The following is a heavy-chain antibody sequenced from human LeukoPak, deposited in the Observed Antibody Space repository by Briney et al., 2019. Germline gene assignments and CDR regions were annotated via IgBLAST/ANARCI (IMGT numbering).Heavy chain of an antibody. V-gene: IGHV3-9*01. CDR2: ISWNSGSI. D-gene: IGHD6-13*01. J-gene: IGHJ4*02. CDR1: GFTFDDYA. Sequence: PGGSLRLSCAASGFTFDDYAMHWVRHAPGKGLEWVSGISWNSGSIGYADSVKGRFTISRDNAKNSLYLQMNSLRAEDTALYYCAKDFGAAAGFGFDYWGQGTLVTVSS. CDR3: AKDFGAAAGFGFDY.